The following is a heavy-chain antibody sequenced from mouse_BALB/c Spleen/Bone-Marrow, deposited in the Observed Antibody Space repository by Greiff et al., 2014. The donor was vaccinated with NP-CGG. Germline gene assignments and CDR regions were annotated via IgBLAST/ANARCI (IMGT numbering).Heavy chain of an antibody. CDR2: IYPGSGST. D-gene: IGHD1-1*01. CDR3: ARGYYGSSYYFDY. CDR1: GYTFTDYV. J-gene: IGHJ2*01. V-gene: IGHV1-81*01. Sequence: QVQLQQSGPELVKPGASVKMSCKASGYTFTDYVISWVKQRTGRGLEWIGEIYPGSGSTYYNEKFKGKATLTADKSSNTAYMQLSSLTSEDSAVYFCARGYYGSSYYFDYWGQGTTLTVSS.